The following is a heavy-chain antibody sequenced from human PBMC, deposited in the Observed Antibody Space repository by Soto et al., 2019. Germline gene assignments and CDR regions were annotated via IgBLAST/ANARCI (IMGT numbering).Heavy chain of an antibody. D-gene: IGHD2-2*01. J-gene: IGHJ6*02. V-gene: IGHV1-69*01. Sequence: QVQLVQSGAEVKKPGSSVKVSCKASGGTFGSYAISWVRQAPGQGLEWMGGIIPIPGTANSAEKFQGRVTIAADESKRTAYKELRRLRSEDTAVYYCARSQGSSTSLEIYYYYYYGMDVWGQGTTVTVPS. CDR3: ARSQGSSTSLEIYYYYYYGMDV. CDR2: IIPIPGTA. CDR1: GGTFGSYA.